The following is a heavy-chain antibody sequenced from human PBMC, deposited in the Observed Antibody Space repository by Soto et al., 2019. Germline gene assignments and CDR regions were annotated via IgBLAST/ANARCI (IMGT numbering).Heavy chain of an antibody. CDR1: GFTFSSYG. CDR3: AKEEGAYYYYYGMDV. V-gene: IGHV3-30*18. J-gene: IGHJ6*02. Sequence: QVQLVESGGGVVQPGRSLRLSCAASGFTFSSYGMHWVRQAPGKGLEWVAVISYDGSNKYYADSVKGRFTISRDNSKNTLYLQMNSLRAEDTAVYYCAKEEGAYYYYYGMDVWGQGPTVTVSS. CDR2: ISYDGSNK.